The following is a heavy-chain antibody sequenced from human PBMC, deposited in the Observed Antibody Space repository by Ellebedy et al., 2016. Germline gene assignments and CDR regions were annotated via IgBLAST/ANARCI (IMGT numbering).Heavy chain of an antibody. Sequence: GESLKISXAASGFTVSSTYLSWVRQAPGKGLEWVSLIYAGGSTYYADSVKGRFTISRDNSRNTLYLQMNSLRAEDTAVYYCARDLVYCSSTSCYRARGQANAFDIWGQGTMVTVSS. CDR1: GFTVSSTY. D-gene: IGHD2-2*01. V-gene: IGHV3-53*01. J-gene: IGHJ3*02. CDR3: ARDLVYCSSTSCYRARGQANAFDI. CDR2: IYAGGST.